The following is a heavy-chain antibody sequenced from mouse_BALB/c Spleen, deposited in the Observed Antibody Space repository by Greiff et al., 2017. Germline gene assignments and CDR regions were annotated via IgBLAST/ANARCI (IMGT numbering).Heavy chain of an antibody. CDR2: IDPENGDT. Sequence: VQLQQSGAELVRSGASVKLSCTASGFNIKDYYMHWVKQRPEQGLEWIGWIDPENGDTEYAPKFQGKATMTADTSSNTAYLQLSSLTSEDTAVYYCARSGDYRYDVEVDYWGQGTTLTVSS. CDR1: GFNIKDYY. J-gene: IGHJ2*01. CDR3: ARSGDYRYDVEVDY. V-gene: IGHV14-4*02. D-gene: IGHD2-14*01.